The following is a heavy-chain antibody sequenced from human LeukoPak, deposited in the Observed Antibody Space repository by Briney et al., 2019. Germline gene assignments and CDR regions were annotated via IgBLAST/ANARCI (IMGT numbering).Heavy chain of an antibody. Sequence: PSETLSLTCTVSGGSISSSSSYWGWIRQPPGKGLEWIGYIYSSGSTNYNPSLKSRVTISVDTSKNQFSLRLTSVTAADTAVYYCARELTSVAGRPWFFDLWGRGTLVTVFS. CDR2: IYSSGST. J-gene: IGHJ2*01. CDR3: ARELTSVAGRPWFFDL. D-gene: IGHD6-13*01. CDR1: GGSISSSSSY. V-gene: IGHV4-61*01.